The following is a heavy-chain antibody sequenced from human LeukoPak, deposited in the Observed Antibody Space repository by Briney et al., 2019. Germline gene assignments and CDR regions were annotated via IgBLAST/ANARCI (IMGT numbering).Heavy chain of an antibody. J-gene: IGHJ3*02. D-gene: IGHD2-15*01. CDR2: IWYDGSNK. CDR1: GFTFSSYG. CDR3: ARELAEGCSGGSCPDAFDI. V-gene: IGHV3-33*01. Sequence: GGSLRLSCAASGFTFSSYGMHWVRQAPGKGLEWVAVIWYDGSNKYYADSVKGRFTISRDNSKNTLYLQMNSLRAEDTAVYYCARELAEGCSGGSCPDAFDIWGQGTMVTVSS.